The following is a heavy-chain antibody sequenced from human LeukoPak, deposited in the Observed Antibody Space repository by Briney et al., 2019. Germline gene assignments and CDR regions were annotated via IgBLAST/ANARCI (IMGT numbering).Heavy chain of an antibody. CDR1: GGSISSYY. J-gene: IGHJ3*02. D-gene: IGHD4-17*01. CDR2: IYYSGST. CDR3: ARDLTTVTYSGAFDI. Sequence: SETLSLTCTVSGGSISSYYWGWIRQPPGKGLEWIGYIYYSGSTNYNPSLKSRVTISVDTSKNQFSLKLSSVTAADTAVYYCARDLTTVTYSGAFDIWGQGTMVTVSS. V-gene: IGHV4-59*01.